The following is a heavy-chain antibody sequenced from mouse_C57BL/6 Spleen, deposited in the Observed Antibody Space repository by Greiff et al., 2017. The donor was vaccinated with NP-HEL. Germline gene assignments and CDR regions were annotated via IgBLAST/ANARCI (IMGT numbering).Heavy chain of an antibody. J-gene: IGHJ2*01. D-gene: IGHD2-5*01. Sequence: QVQLQQSGAELARPGASVKLSCKASGYTFTSYGISWVKQSTGQGLEWIGEIYPRSGNTYYNDKFKGKATLTADKSSSTAYMELRSLTSEDSAVYFCARGGYSNYPDYWGQGTTLTVSS. V-gene: IGHV1-81*01. CDR2: IYPRSGNT. CDR1: GYTFTSYG. CDR3: ARGGYSNYPDY.